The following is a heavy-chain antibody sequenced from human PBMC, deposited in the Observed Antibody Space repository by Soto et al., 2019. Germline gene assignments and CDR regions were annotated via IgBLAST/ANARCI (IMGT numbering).Heavy chain of an antibody. V-gene: IGHV4-34*01. Sequence: PSETLSLTCAVYGGSFSGYYWSWIRQPPGKGLEWIGEINHSGSTNYNPSLKSRVTISVDTSKNQFSLKLSSVTAADTAVYYCARGQKYYGSGSYYTTITHLIDYWGQGTLVTVSS. J-gene: IGHJ4*02. D-gene: IGHD3-10*01. CDR3: ARGQKYYGSGSYYTTITHLIDY. CDR2: INHSGST. CDR1: GGSFSGYY.